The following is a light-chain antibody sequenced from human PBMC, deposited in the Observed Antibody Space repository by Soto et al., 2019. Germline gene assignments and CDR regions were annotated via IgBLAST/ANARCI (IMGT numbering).Light chain of an antibody. Sequence: EIVMQQSPATLSVSPGESATLSCRASQSVSSNLAWYQQKPGQAPRLLIYGASTRATGIPARFSGSGSGTEFTLTIRSLQSEDFAVYYCQQYNNWPPWTFGQGTKVDIK. V-gene: IGKV3-15*01. CDR3: QQYNNWPPWT. J-gene: IGKJ1*01. CDR2: GAS. CDR1: QSVSSN.